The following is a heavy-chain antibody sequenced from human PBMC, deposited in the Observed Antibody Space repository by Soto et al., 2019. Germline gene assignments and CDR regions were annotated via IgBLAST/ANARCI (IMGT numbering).Heavy chain of an antibody. D-gene: IGHD6-19*01. J-gene: IGHJ4*02. V-gene: IGHV4-31*03. Sequence: SETLSLTCTVSGGSISSGGYYWSWIRQHPGKGLEWIGYIYYSGSTYYNPSLKSRVTISVDTSKNQFSLKLSSVTAADTAVYYCARAATFSIAVAGKLDYWGQGTLVTVSS. CDR3: ARAATFSIAVAGKLDY. CDR2: IYYSGST. CDR1: GGSISSGGYY.